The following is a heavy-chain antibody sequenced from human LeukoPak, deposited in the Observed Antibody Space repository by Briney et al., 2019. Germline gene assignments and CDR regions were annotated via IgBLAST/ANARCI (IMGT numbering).Heavy chain of an antibody. CDR2: IHYSGST. J-gene: IGHJ6*02. CDR3: ARHDSSYYYNGMDV. V-gene: IGHV4-59*08. D-gene: IGHD6-19*01. Sequence: SETLSLTCAVYGGSFSGYYWSWIRQPPGKGLEWIGYIHYSGSTQYNPSIKSRVTISIDTSNQFSLKLSSVTAADTAMYYCARHDSSYYYNGMDVWGQGTTVTVSS. CDR1: GGSFSGYY.